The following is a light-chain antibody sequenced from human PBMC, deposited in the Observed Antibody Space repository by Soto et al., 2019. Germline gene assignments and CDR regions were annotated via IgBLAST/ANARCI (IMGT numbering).Light chain of an antibody. CDR1: SSDDGSYNL. CDR3: FSYAGSSTV. CDR2: EGS. Sequence: QSALTQPASVSGSPGQSINISCTGTSSDDGSYNLVSWYQQHPGKAPKLMIYEGSKRPSGVSNRFSGSKSGNTASLTISGLQAEDEADYYCFSYAGSSTVFGGGTKLTVL. J-gene: IGLJ2*01. V-gene: IGLV2-23*01.